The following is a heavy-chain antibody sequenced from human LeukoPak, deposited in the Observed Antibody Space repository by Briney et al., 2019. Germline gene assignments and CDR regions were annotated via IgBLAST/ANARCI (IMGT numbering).Heavy chain of an antibody. CDR1: GFTFSGST. CDR2: IRSKANSYAT. CDR3: TSSGSYGGMDV. Sequence: GGSLRLSCAASGFTFSGSTMHWVRQASGKGLEWVGRIRSKANSYATAYAASVKGKFTISRDDSKNTAYLQMNSLKTEDTAVYYCTSSGSYGGMDVWGQGTTVTVSS. J-gene: IGHJ6*02. D-gene: IGHD1-26*01. V-gene: IGHV3-73*01.